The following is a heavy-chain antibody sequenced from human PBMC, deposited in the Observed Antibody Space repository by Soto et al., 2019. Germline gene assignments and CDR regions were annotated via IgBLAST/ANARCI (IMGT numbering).Heavy chain of an antibody. D-gene: IGHD3-9*01. J-gene: IGHJ4*02. Sequence: QVPLVQSGAEVKKPGSSVKVSCKASRGTFSSYVFTWVRQAPGQGLEWMGGIIPIFRITNYAQKFQGRVTITADESTMTAYMELSSLRSEDTAVYYCARSQYYDILTGYYTLGFDYWGQGTLVTVSS. CDR2: IIPIFRIT. V-gene: IGHV1-69*01. CDR1: RGTFSSYV. CDR3: ARSQYYDILTGYYTLGFDY.